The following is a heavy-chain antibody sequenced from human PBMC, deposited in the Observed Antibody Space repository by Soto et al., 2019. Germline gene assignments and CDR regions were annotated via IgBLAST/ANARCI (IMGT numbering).Heavy chain of an antibody. D-gene: IGHD3-10*01. CDR2: IWYDGSNK. Sequence: GGSLRLSCAASGFTFSSYGMHWVRQAPGKGLEWVAVIWYDGSNKYYADSVKGRFTISRDNSKNTLNLQMNSLRAEDTAVYYCARNPLYGSGSYYFDYWGQGTLVTVSS. CDR1: GFTFSSYG. CDR3: ARNPLYGSGSYYFDY. V-gene: IGHV3-33*01. J-gene: IGHJ4*02.